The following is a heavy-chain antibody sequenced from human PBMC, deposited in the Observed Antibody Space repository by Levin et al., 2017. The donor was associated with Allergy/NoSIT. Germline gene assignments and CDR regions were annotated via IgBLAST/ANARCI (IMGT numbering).Heavy chain of an antibody. CDR1: GGSISSSNW. CDR3: ARDRRGYSYGYYYYDGMDV. CDR2: IYHSGST. V-gene: IGHV4-4*02. J-gene: IGHJ6*02. D-gene: IGHD5-18*01. Sequence: SETLSLTCAVSGGSISSSNWWSWVRQPPGKGLEWIGEIYHSGSTNYNPSLKSRVTISVDKSKNQFSLKLSSVTAADTAVYYCARDRRGYSYGYYYYDGMDVWGQGTTVTVSS.